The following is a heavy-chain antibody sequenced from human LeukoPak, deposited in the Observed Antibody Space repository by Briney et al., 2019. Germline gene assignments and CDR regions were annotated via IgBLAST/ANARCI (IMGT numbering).Heavy chain of an antibody. Sequence: SETLSLTCTVSGGSISSSSYYWGWIRQPPGKGLEWIGSIYYSGSTYYNPSPKSRVTISADTSKNQFSLKLSSVTAADTAVYYCARHYYDSSGYSVDPWGQGTLVTVSS. D-gene: IGHD3-22*01. V-gene: IGHV4-39*01. CDR1: GGSISSSSYY. CDR3: ARHYYDSSGYSVDP. J-gene: IGHJ5*02. CDR2: IYYSGST.